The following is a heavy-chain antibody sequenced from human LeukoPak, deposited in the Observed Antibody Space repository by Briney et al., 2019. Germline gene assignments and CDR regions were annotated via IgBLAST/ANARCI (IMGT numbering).Heavy chain of an antibody. CDR3: ARLGVVIDDAFDI. CDR1: GYSISSSNW. Sequence: SETLSLTCAVSGYSISSSNWWGWIRQPPGKGLEWIGYIYYSGSTYYNPSLKSRVTISVDTSKNQFSLKLSSVTAADTAVYYCARLGVVIDDAFDIWGQGTMVTVSS. CDR2: IYYSGST. D-gene: IGHD3-3*01. J-gene: IGHJ3*02. V-gene: IGHV4-28*01.